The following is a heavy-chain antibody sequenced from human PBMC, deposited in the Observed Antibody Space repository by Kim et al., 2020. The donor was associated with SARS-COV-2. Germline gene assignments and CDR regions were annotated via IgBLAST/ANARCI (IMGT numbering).Heavy chain of an antibody. D-gene: IGHD2-21*02. CDR1: GFTFSMFA. Sequence: GGSLRLSCAASGFTFSMFALTWVRQAPGKGLEWVSAISGSGDSTYYADSVKGRFTISRDNSKNTLYLQMNRLRADDTALYYCAKLGGVVVTTIPNYWGQGTLVTVSS. CDR3: AKLGGVVVTTIPNY. J-gene: IGHJ4*02. V-gene: IGHV3-23*01. CDR2: ISGSGDST.